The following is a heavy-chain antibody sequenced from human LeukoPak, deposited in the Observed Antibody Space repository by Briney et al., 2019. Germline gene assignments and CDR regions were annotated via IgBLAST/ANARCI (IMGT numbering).Heavy chain of an antibody. CDR3: ARRLRYYGSGNGTVRRARGPSPFDY. D-gene: IGHD3-10*01. CDR1: GGSISSGSYY. CDR2: IYTRGTS. Sequence: SSETLSLTCTVSGGSISSGSYYWSWIRQPAGKGLEWIGRIYTRGTSNYNPSLKSRVTISVDTSKNQFSLKLSSVTAADTAVYYCARRLRYYGSGNGTVRRARGPSPFDYWGQGTLVTVSS. J-gene: IGHJ4*02. V-gene: IGHV4-61*02.